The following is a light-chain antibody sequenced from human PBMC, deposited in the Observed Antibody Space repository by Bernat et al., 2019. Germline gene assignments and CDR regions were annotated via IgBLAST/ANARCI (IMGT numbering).Light chain of an antibody. CDR1: SSDVGGYNY. J-gene: IGLJ3*02. CDR2: EVS. Sequence: QSALTQPPSASGSPGQSVTISCTGTSSDVGGYNYVSWYQQHPGKAPKLMIYEVSKRPSGVPARFSGSKSGNTGSLTVSGLQAEDEADYYCSSYAGSNNLRVFGGGTKLTVL. CDR3: SSYAGSNNLRV. V-gene: IGLV2-8*01.